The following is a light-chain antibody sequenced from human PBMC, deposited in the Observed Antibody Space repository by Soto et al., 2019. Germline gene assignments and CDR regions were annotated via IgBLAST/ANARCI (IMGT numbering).Light chain of an antibody. V-gene: IGLV2-14*01. CDR2: EVT. J-gene: IGLJ1*01. CDR1: SSDVGGYDY. Sequence: QSVLTQPASVSGSPGQSIAISCTGTSSDVGGYDYVSWYQQQPDKAPKLMIYEVTQRPSGVSNRFSGSKSGNTASLTISGLQAEDEADYYCSSHTSGSTRVFGTGTK. CDR3: SSHTSGSTRV.